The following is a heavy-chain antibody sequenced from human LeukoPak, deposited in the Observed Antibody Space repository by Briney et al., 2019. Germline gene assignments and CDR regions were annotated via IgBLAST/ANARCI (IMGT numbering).Heavy chain of an antibody. CDR2: ISSTSSAI. V-gene: IGHV3-48*04. CDR3: ARVRPVVVAAPTPSL. Sequence: PGGSLRLSCAASGFTFSSYSMNWVRQAPGKGLEWLSYISSTSSAIYYADSLKGRFTISRDNAKNSLYLQMDSLRAEDTAVYYCARVRPVVVAAPTPSLWGQGTLFTVSS. J-gene: IGHJ4*02. CDR1: GFTFSSYS. D-gene: IGHD2-15*01.